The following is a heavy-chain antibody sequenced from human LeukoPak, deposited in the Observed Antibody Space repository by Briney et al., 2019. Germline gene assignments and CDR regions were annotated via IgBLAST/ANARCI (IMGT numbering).Heavy chain of an antibody. CDR1: GGSISSSSYY. V-gene: IGHV4-39*07. J-gene: IGHJ4*02. CDR2: IYYSGST. Sequence: SETLSLTCTVSGGSISSSSYYWGWIRQPPRKGLEWIGSIYYSGSTYYNPSLKSRVTISVDTSKNQFSLKLSSVTAADTAVYYCAREPTRGYYDSSGLDYWGQGTLVTVSS. D-gene: IGHD3-22*01. CDR3: AREPTRGYYDSSGLDY.